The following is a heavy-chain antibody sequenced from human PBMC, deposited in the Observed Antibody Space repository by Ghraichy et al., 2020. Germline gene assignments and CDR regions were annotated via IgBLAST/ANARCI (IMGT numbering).Heavy chain of an antibody. V-gene: IGHV1-69*13. J-gene: IGHJ6*02. D-gene: IGHD2-2*01. CDR2: IIPIFGTA. CDR1: GGTFSSYA. CDR3: AVAVVPAAMYYYGMDV. Sequence: SVKVSCKASGGTFSSYAISWVRQAPGQGLEWMGGIIPIFGTANYAQKFQGRVTITADESTSTAYMELSSLRSEDTAVYYCAVAVVPAAMYYYGMDVWGQGTTVTVSS.